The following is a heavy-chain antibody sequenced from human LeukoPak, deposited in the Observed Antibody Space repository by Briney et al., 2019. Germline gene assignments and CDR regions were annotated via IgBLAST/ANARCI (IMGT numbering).Heavy chain of an antibody. J-gene: IGHJ4*02. CDR1: GDSISLYY. Sequence: SETLSLTCAVSGDSISLYYWSWIRQPPGKGLEWIGYIEYSGSTSYNPSLKNRVTISIDRSKNYFSLILSSVTAADTAIYYCARHVKIPVAGFDYWGQGTPVTVSS. CDR2: IEYSGST. V-gene: IGHV4-59*08. CDR3: ARHVKIPVAGFDY. D-gene: IGHD6-19*01.